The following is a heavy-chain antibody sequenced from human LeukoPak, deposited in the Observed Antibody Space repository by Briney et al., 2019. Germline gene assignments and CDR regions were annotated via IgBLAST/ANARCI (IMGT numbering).Heavy chain of an antibody. V-gene: IGHV4-34*01. CDR2: IYYSGST. CDR3: ARRARYYDSSGYYYDVWDY. CDR1: GGSFSGYY. J-gene: IGHJ4*02. Sequence: SETLSLTCAVYGGSFSGYYWSWIRQPPGKGLEWIGSIYYSGSTYYNPSLKSRVTISVDTSKDQFSLKLSSVTAADTAVYYCARRARYYDSSGYYYDVWDYWDQGTLVTVSS. D-gene: IGHD3-22*01.